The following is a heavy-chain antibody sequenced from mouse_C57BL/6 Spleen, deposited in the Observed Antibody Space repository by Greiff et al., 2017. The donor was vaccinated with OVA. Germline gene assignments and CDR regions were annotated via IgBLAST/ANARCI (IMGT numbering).Heavy chain of an antibody. J-gene: IGHJ4*01. Sequence: DVHLVESGGGLVKPGGSLKLSCAASGFTFSDYGMHWVRQAPEKGLEWVAYISSGSSTIYYADTVKGRFTISRDNAKNTLFLQMTSLRSEDTAMYYCARGLRRGYYAMDYWGQGTSVTVSS. V-gene: IGHV5-17*01. CDR3: ARGLRRGYYAMDY. CDR2: ISSGSSTI. CDR1: GFTFSDYG. D-gene: IGHD2-2*01.